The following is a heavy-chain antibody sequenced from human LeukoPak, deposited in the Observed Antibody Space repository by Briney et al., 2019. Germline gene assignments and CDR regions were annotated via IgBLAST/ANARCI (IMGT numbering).Heavy chain of an antibody. CDR1: GYTFTGYY. D-gene: IGHD6-6*01. Sequence: ASVKVSCKASGYTFTGYYMHWVRQAPGQGLEWMGWINPNSGGTNYAQKFQGRVTMTRDTSISTAYMELSRLRSDDTAVYYCAREYSSSSAVDYWGQGTLVTVSS. V-gene: IGHV1-2*02. CDR3: AREYSSSSAVDY. J-gene: IGHJ4*02. CDR2: INPNSGGT.